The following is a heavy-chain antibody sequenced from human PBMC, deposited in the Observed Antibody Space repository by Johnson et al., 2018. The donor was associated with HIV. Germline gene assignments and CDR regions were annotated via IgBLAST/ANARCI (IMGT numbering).Heavy chain of an antibody. CDR2: IYSGGTI. CDR3: AKGCLVGARLCDAFDI. J-gene: IGHJ3*02. Sequence: EVQLVESGGGVVQPGRSLRLSCAASGFTVSSNYMSWVRQAPGKGLEWVSIIYSGGTIYYADAVKGRFTISRDNSKNTRYLQMNSLRAEDTAVYYCAKGCLVGARLCDAFDIWGQGKMVTVS. CDR1: GFTVSSNY. V-gene: IGHV3-66*02. D-gene: IGHD1-26*01.